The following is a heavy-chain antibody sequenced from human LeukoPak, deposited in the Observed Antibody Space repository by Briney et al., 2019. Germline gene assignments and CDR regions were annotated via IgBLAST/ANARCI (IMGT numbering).Heavy chain of an antibody. CDR1: GGSISSSSYY. V-gene: IGHV4-39*01. Sequence: SETLSLTCTVSGGSISSSSYYWGWIRQPPGKGLEWIGSIYYSGSTYYNPSLKSRVTISVDTSKNQFSLKLSSVTAADTAVYYCASGAQIVVVVAATRPFDYWGQGTLVTVSS. D-gene: IGHD2-15*01. CDR2: IYYSGST. CDR3: ASGAQIVVVVAATRPFDY. J-gene: IGHJ4*02.